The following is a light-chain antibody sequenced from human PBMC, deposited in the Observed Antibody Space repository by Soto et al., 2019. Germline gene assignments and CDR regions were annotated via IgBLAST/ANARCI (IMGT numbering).Light chain of an antibody. CDR2: DAT. Sequence: ELVLTQSPGTLSLSPGERATLSCRASQSIASSYFGWYQQKPGQAPRLLIYDATERATGIPARFTGSRSGTDFTLSISRLEPDDFAVYYCQQRSDRLSFGGGTVVEI. V-gene: IGKV3D-20*02. CDR3: QQRSDRLS. CDR1: QSIASSY. J-gene: IGKJ4*01.